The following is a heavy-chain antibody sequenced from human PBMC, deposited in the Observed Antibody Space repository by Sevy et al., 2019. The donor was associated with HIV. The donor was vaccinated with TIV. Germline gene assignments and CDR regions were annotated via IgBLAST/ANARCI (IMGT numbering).Heavy chain of an antibody. CDR2: IKSKTDGERT. Sequence: GGSLRLSCAASGLSFTSAWMSWVRQAPGKGLEWVGRIKSKTDGERTDYPAPVRGRFTISRDDSNNTLYLQMNSLETEDTAVCYCTTTLSTAHYMVVWGQGTTVTVSS. V-gene: IGHV3-15*01. CDR1: GLSFTSAW. CDR3: TTTLSTAHYMVV. J-gene: IGHJ6*02. D-gene: IGHD2-2*01.